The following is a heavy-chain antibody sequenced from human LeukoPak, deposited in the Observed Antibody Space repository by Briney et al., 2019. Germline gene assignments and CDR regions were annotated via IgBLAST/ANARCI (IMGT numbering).Heavy chain of an antibody. CDR3: ALGDPQNAFDI. Sequence: SVKVSCKASGGTFSSYAISWVRQAPGQGLEWMGRTIPIFGIANYAQKFQGRVTITADKSTSTAYMELSSLRSEDTAVYYCALGDPQNAFDIWGQGTMVTVSS. CDR1: GGTFSSYA. J-gene: IGHJ3*02. D-gene: IGHD2-21*02. CDR2: TIPIFGIA. V-gene: IGHV1-69*04.